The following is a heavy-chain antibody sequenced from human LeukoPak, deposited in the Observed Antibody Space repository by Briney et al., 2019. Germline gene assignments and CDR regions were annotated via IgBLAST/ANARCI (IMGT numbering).Heavy chain of an antibody. V-gene: IGHV4-4*07. CDR1: GCSISSYY. CDR3: ARSQPSSSWHADAFDI. Sequence: PSETLSLTCTVSGCSISSYYWSWIRQPAGKGLEWIGRIYTSGSTNYNPSLKSRVTMSVDTSKNQFSLKLSSVTAADTAVYYCARSQPSSSWHADAFDIWGQGTMVTVSS. J-gene: IGHJ3*02. CDR2: IYTSGST. D-gene: IGHD6-13*01.